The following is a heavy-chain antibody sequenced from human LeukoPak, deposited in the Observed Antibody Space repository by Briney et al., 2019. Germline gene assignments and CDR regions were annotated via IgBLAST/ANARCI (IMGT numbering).Heavy chain of an antibody. CDR1: GFSVSNYD. D-gene: IGHD3-9*01. V-gene: IGHV3-33*01. J-gene: IGHJ4*02. Sequence: GESLRLSCAASGFSVSNYDMHWVRQAPGKGLEWVAVIWLDGSNKYYADSVKGRFTISRDIFKNTVFLQMDSLRDEDTALYFCARDPVTGRIRNYFDYWGQGALVTVSS. CDR2: IWLDGSNK. CDR3: ARDPVTGRIRNYFDY.